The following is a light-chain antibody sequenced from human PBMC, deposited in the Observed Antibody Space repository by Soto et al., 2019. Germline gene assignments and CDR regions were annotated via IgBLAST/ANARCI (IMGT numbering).Light chain of an antibody. CDR2: DAS. CDR1: QGIGNA. J-gene: IGKJ1*01. CDR3: QQYHSYPWT. Sequence: IQMTQSPSTLSASVGDRVTITRRASQGIGNALAWYQQMPVKPPKLLIYDASSLESGVPSRLSGSGSGTECTLTSSSLQPDDFATYYCQQYHSYPWTFGPGAKVEIK. V-gene: IGKV1-13*02.